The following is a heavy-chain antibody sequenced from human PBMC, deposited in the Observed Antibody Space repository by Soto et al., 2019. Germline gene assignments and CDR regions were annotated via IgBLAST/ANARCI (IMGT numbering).Heavy chain of an antibody. CDR3: ARVGYCSGGSCYSENYFDY. CDR2: IYYSGST. D-gene: IGHD2-15*01. J-gene: IGHJ4*02. CDR1: GGSISSGGYY. V-gene: IGHV4-31*03. Sequence: QVQLQESGPGLVKPSQTLSLTCTVSGGSISSGGYYWSWIRQHPGKGLEWIGYIYYSGSTYYNPSLQSRVTISVVTAKNQFSLKLSSVTAAATAVYYCARVGYCSGGSCYSENYFDYWGQGTLVTVSS.